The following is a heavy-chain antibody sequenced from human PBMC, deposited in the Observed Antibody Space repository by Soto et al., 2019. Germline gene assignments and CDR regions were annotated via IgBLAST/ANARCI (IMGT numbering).Heavy chain of an antibody. CDR1: VGTFSSYT. J-gene: IGHJ4*02. D-gene: IGHD3-10*01. V-gene: IGHV1-69*02. Sequence: GASVKVSCKASVGTFSSYTMSWVRQAPGQGLEWMGRIIPILGIANYAQKFQGRVTITADKSTSTAYMELSSLRSEDTALYYCASCPQNCITSSPCCLFFDYWGQGTLVTVSS. CDR3: ASCPQNCITSSPCCLFFDY. CDR2: IIPILGIA.